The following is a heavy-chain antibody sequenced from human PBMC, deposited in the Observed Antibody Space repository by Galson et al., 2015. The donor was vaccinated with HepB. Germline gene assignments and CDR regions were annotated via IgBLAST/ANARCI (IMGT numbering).Heavy chain of an antibody. CDR3: AKGGGELELPGDY. Sequence: SLRLSCAASGFTFDDYTMHWVRQAPGKGLEWVSLISWDGGSTYYADSVKGRFTISRDNSKNSLYLQMNSLRTEDTALYYCAKGGGELELPGDYWGQGTLVTVSS. D-gene: IGHD1-7*01. J-gene: IGHJ4*02. V-gene: IGHV3-43*01. CDR1: GFTFDDYT. CDR2: ISWDGGST.